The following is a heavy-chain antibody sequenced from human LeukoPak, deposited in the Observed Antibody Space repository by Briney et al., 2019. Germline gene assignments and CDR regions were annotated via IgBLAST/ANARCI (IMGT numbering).Heavy chain of an antibody. CDR3: ARDGAYCSSTSCQPGLFDY. CDR1: GFTFSDYY. CDR2: ISSSGSTI. J-gene: IGHJ4*02. V-gene: IGHV3-11*04. Sequence: PGGSLRLSCAASGFTFSDYYMSWIRQAPGKGLEWVSYISSSGSTIYYADSVKGRFTISRDNAKNSLYLQMNSLRAEDTAVYYCARDGAYCSSTSCQPGLFDYWGQGTLVTVSS. D-gene: IGHD2-2*01.